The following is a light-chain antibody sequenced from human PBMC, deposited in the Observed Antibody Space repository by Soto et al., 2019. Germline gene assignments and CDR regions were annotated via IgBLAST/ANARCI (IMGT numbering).Light chain of an antibody. CDR3: AAWDDSLSAHV. CDR2: SNN. Sequence: QSVLTQPPSASGTPAQRVTISCSGSSSNIGSNYVYWYQQLPGTAPKLPIYSNNQRPSGVPDRFSGSKSGTSASLAISGLRSEDEADYYCAAWDDSLSAHVFGTGTKVTVL. V-gene: IGLV1-47*02. CDR1: SSNIGSNY. J-gene: IGLJ1*01.